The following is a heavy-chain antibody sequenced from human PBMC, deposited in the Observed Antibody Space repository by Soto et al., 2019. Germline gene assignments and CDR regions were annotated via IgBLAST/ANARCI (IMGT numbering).Heavy chain of an antibody. CDR2: INHSGST. CDR3: AREAPIQLWLGKHYGMDV. J-gene: IGHJ6*02. Sequence: AVYGGSFSGYYWSWIRQPPGKGLEWIGEINHSGSTNYNPSLKSRVTISVDTSKNQFSLKLSSVTAADTAVYYCAREAPIQLWLGKHYGMDVWGQGTTVTVSS. D-gene: IGHD5-18*01. V-gene: IGHV4-34*01. CDR1: GGSFSGYY.